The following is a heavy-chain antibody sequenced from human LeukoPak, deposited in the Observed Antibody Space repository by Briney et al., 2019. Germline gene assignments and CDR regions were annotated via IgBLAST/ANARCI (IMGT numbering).Heavy chain of an antibody. J-gene: IGHJ3*02. CDR1: GGSIXXXX. Sequence: GGSIXXXXXRXVRXXXGXGXXWVXXVXXSGRTNYNPSLRRRVTISVDTSKKQFSLKRRSLDAADTAVYYCAGRQHIVVVTATRGSFDMWGQGTMVTVSS. D-gene: IGHD2-21*02. CDR2: VXXSGRT. CDR3: AGRQHIVVVTATRGSFDM. V-gene: IGHV4-59*01.